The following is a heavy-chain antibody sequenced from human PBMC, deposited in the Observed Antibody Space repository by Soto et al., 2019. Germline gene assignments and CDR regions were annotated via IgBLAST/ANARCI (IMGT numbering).Heavy chain of an antibody. V-gene: IGHV4-34*01. Sequence: SETLSLTCAVYGGSFSGYYWSWIRQPPGKGLEWIGEINHSGSTNYNPSLKSRVTISVDTSKNQFSLKLSSVTAADTAVYYCARGRVVPAAFDIWGQGTMVTV. CDR2: INHSGST. CDR3: ARGRVVPAAFDI. J-gene: IGHJ3*02. D-gene: IGHD2-2*01. CDR1: GGSFSGYY.